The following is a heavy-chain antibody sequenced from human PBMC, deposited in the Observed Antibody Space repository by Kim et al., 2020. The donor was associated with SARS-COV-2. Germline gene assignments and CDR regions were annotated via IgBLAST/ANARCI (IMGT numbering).Heavy chain of an antibody. Sequence: GGSLRLSCAASGFTFSSYAMSWVRQAPGKGLEWVSAISGSGGSTYYADSVKGRFTISRDNSKNTLYLQMNSLRAEDTAVYYCAKSIAARRPDYYYYYGMDVWGQGTTVTVSS. CDR2: ISGSGGST. CDR1: GFTFSSYA. J-gene: IGHJ6*02. CDR3: AKSIAARRPDYYYYYGMDV. D-gene: IGHD6-6*01. V-gene: IGHV3-23*01.